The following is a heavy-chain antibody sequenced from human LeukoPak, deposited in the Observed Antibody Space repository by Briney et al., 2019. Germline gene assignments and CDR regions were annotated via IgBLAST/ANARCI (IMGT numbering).Heavy chain of an antibody. D-gene: IGHD5-18*01. CDR2: IKQDGSEK. CDR1: GFTFSSYW. CDR3: ARGHLRGYSYGLQY. J-gene: IGHJ4*02. Sequence: GGSLRLSCASSGFTFSSYWMTWVRQAPGKGLEWVANIKQDGSEKYYVDSVKGRFTISRDNAKNSLYLLMNSLRAEDTAVYYCARGHLRGYSYGLQYWGQGTLVTVSS. V-gene: IGHV3-7*01.